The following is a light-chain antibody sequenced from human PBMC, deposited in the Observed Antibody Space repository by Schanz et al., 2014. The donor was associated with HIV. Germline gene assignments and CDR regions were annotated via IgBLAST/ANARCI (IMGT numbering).Light chain of an antibody. CDR3: RTWDSTLSAVV. CDR2: SNN. Sequence: QSVLTQPPSASGTPGQRVTISCSGSNSNIGSNTVNWYQKLPGTAPKLRLYSNNQRPSGVPDRFSGYKSGTSAALGITGLQTGVEADYCCRTWDSTLSAVVFGGGTKLIVL. CDR1: NSNIGSNT. V-gene: IGLV1-44*01. J-gene: IGLJ3*02.